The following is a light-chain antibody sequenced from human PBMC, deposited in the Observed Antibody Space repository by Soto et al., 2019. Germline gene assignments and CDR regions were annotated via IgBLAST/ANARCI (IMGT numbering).Light chain of an antibody. CDR1: SSNIGSNY. CDR3: AAWDDSLSGPV. CDR2: SNN. V-gene: IGLV1-47*02. Sequence: QSVLTQPPSASGTPGQRVTISCSGSSSNIGSNYVYWYQQLPGTAPKLLISSNNQRPSGVPDRFSGSKSGTSASLAISGLRSEDEADYYCAAWDDSLSGPVFGGGTQLTVL. J-gene: IGLJ7*01.